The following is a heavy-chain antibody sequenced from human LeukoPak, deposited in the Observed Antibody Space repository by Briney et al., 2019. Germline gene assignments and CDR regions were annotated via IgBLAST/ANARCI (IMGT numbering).Heavy chain of an antibody. CDR3: AKNSDMITFGGVIVDYYYYYGMDV. D-gene: IGHD3-16*02. Sequence: GRSLRLSCAASGFTFSSYGMHWVRQAPGKGLEWVAVISYDGSNKYYADSVKGRFTISRDNSKNTLYLQMNSLRAEDTAVYYCAKNSDMITFGGVIVDYYYYYGMDVWGQGTTVTASS. V-gene: IGHV3-30*18. CDR1: GFTFSSYG. CDR2: ISYDGSNK. J-gene: IGHJ6*02.